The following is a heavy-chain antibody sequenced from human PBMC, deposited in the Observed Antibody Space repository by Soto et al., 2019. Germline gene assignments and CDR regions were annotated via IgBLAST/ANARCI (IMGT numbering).Heavy chain of an antibody. CDR1: GGSISSSSYY. CDR3: ARRVSKGDILTGYRYYFDY. D-gene: IGHD3-9*01. V-gene: IGHV4-39*01. CDR2: IYYSGST. J-gene: IGHJ4*02. Sequence: SETLSLTCTVSGGSISSSSYYWGWIRQPPGKGLEWIGSIYYSGSTYYNPSLKSRVTISVDTSKNQFSLKLSSVTAADTAVYYCARRVSKGDILTGYRYYFDYWGQGTLVT.